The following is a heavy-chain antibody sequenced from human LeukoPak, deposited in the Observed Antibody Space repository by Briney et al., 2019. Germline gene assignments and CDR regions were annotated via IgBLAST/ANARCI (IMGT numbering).Heavy chain of an antibody. CDR1: GGPCSGNY. D-gene: IGHD3-3*01. V-gene: IGHV4-34*01. CDR3: ARQGNYDFWSSYGFDP. J-gene: IGHJ5*02. Sequence: PSETLSLTCAGYGGPCSGNYWRWLRQPPGKGLKWIGEINHSGSTYYNPSLNSRVTISVDTSKNQFSLKLSSVTAADTAVYYCARQGNYDFWSSYGFDPWGQGTLVTVSS. CDR2: INHSGST.